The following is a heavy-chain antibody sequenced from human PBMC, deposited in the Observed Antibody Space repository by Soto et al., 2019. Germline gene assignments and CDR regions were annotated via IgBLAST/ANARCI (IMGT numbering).Heavy chain of an antibody. V-gene: IGHV1-69*13. D-gene: IGHD2-21*02. J-gene: IGHJ4*02. CDR2: IIPIFGTA. Sequence: SVKVSCKASGGTFSSYAISWVRQAPGQGLEWMGGIIPIFGTANYAQKFQGRVTITADESTSTAYMELSSLRSEDTAVYYCAIGVLAYCGGDCHIDYWGQGTLVTVSS. CDR1: GGTFSSYA. CDR3: AIGVLAYCGGDCHIDY.